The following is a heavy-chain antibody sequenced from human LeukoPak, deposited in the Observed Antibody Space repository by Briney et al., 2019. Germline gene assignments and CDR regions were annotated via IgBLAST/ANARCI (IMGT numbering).Heavy chain of an antibody. J-gene: IGHJ4*02. V-gene: IGHV4-34*01. CDR2: INHSGST. D-gene: IGHD3-3*01. CDR3: ASQEGPFWSGYSNDY. Sequence: GSLRLSCAASGFTFSSYAMHWVRQPPGKGLEWIGEINHSGSTNYNPSLKSRVTISVDTSKNQFSLKLSSVTAADTAVYYCASQEGPFWSGYSNDYWGQGTLVTVSS. CDR1: GFTFSSYA.